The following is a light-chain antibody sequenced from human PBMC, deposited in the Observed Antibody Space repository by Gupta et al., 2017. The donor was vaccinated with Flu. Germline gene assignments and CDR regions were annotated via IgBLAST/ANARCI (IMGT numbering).Light chain of an antibody. J-gene: IGKJ1*01. V-gene: IGKV3-20*01. CDR3: QQYGMSPKT. Sequence: LAWYQQKPGQSRRLLIYGASTRATGIPDRFSGSGSGTAFILTISRLEPEDFAVYYCQQYGMSPKTFGQGTQVEVK. CDR2: GAS.